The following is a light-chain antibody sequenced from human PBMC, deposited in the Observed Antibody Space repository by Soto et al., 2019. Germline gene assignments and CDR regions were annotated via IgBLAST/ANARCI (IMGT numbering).Light chain of an antibody. V-gene: IGKV3-15*01. Sequence: EVVMTQSPATLSVSPGDTATLSCRASESVSSSLAWYQQKPGQPPRLLMYGASTRATGVPARFSGSGSGTEFTLTISRLQSEDFAVYYCQQYNYWPPITFGQGTRLEIK. CDR1: ESVSSS. CDR3: QQYNYWPPIT. CDR2: GAS. J-gene: IGKJ5*01.